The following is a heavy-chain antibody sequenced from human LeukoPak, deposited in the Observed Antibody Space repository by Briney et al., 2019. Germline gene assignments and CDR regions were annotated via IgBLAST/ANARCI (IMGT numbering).Heavy chain of an antibody. D-gene: IGHD3-3*01. Sequence: TSVKVSCKASGYTFTSYYMHWVRQAPGQGLEWMGIINPSGGSTSYAQKFQGRVTMTRDTSTSTVYMELSSLRSEDTAVYYCARGEYDFWSGPPAFDYWGQGTLVTVSS. V-gene: IGHV1-46*01. CDR2: INPSGGST. J-gene: IGHJ4*02. CDR3: ARGEYDFWSGPPAFDY. CDR1: GYTFTSYY.